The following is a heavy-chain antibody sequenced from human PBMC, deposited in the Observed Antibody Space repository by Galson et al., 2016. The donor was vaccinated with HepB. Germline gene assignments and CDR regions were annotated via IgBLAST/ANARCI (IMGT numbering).Heavy chain of an antibody. V-gene: IGHV4-59*01. Sequence: ETLSLTCTVSGGSISSYYWTWIRQPPGKGLEWIGYLYYSGSTNYNSSLKSRVTISVDTSKNQFPPKLRSLTAADTAVYYCARSQVRFLDWLSTLAMDVWGQGTTVTVSS. CDR1: GGSISSYY. J-gene: IGHJ6*02. CDR3: ARSQVRFLDWLSTLAMDV. D-gene: IGHD3-3*01. CDR2: LYYSGST.